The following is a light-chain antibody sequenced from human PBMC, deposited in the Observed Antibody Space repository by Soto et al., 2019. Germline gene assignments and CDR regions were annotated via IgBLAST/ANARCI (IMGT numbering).Light chain of an antibody. V-gene: IGKV3-20*01. J-gene: IGKJ3*01. CDR1: QSVSSSY. CDR3: QQYGSSLFT. Sequence: EIVLTQSPGTLSLSPGERATLSCRASQSVSSSYLAWYQQQPGQAPRLLIYGASSRATGIPDRFSGSGSGTAFTLTISRLEPEDFAVYYCQQYGSSLFTFGPGTKVDIQ. CDR2: GAS.